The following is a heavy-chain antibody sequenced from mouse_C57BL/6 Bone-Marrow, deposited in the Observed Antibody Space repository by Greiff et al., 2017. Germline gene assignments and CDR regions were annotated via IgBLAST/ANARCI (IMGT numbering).Heavy chain of an antibody. CDR3: TRKPPCGSSYGYFDV. D-gene: IGHD1-1*01. J-gene: IGHJ1*03. Sequence: QVQLQQSGPGLVAPSQSLSITCTVSGFSLTSYAISWVRQPPGKGLEWLGVIWTGGGTNYNSALKSRLNISKDNSKSQVFLKMNSLQTDDTARYYCTRKPPCGSSYGYFDVWGTGTTVTGSS. CDR1: GFSLTSYA. V-gene: IGHV2-9-1*01. CDR2: IWTGGGT.